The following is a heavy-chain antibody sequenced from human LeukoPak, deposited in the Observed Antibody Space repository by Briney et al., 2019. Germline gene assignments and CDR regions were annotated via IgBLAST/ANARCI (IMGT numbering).Heavy chain of an antibody. J-gene: IGHJ4*02. CDR2: ISSTSTYI. Sequence: KPGGSLRLSCAASGFTFSTYSMNWVRQAPGKGLEWVSSISSTSTYIYYADSVKGRFTISRDNSKNTLYLQMNSLRAEDTAVYYCARDPEGVCNYYFDYWGQGTLVTVSS. CDR3: ARDPEGVCNYYFDY. D-gene: IGHD4-11*01. V-gene: IGHV3-21*01. CDR1: GFTFSTYS.